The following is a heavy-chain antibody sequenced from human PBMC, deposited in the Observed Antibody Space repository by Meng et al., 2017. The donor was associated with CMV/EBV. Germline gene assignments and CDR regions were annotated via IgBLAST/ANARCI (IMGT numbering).Heavy chain of an antibody. CDR3: AREIPQAWAS. D-gene: IGHD2-21*01. V-gene: IGHV3-66*01. Sequence: EGQLGEAGGGLVQPGCSLCLSFTASGFSVSSNYMSWVRQAPGKGLEWISIIYGSGNTYYGDSVKGRFTISRDNFRNTLYLQMNSLRAEDTAVYYCAREIPQAWASWGQGTLVTVSS. J-gene: IGHJ5*02. CDR1: GFSVSSNY. CDR2: IYGSGNT.